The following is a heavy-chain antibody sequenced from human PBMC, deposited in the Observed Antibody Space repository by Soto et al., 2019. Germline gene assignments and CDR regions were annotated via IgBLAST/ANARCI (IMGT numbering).Heavy chain of an antibody. V-gene: IGHV3-23*01. J-gene: IGHJ3*02. CDR1: GFTFTNYA. D-gene: IGHD3-22*01. Sequence: EVQLLESGGGLVQPGGSLRLSCAASGFTFTNYAMSWVRQAPGKGLEWVSGITGSGLSTFYADSVKGRFTISRDNSENTLLLQMNSLRAEDTAVYYCAKTPMIAVVVDAFDIWGQGTKVTVSS. CDR3: AKTPMIAVVVDAFDI. CDR2: ITGSGLST.